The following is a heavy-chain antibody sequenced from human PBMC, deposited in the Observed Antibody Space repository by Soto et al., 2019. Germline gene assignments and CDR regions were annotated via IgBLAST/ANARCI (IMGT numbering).Heavy chain of an antibody. CDR2: IRSKANSYAT. J-gene: IGHJ3*02. CDR1: GFTFSVSA. V-gene: IGHV3-73*01. Sequence: GSLRLSCAASGFTFSVSAMHWVRQASGKGLEWVGRIRSKANSYATAYAASVKGRFTISRDDSKNTAYLQMNSLKTEDTAVYYCTRPLSGPLAFDIWGQGTMVTVSS. D-gene: IGHD5-12*01. CDR3: TRPLSGPLAFDI.